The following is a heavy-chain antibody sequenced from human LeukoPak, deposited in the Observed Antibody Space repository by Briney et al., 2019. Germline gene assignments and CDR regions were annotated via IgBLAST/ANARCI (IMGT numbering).Heavy chain of an antibody. Sequence: WASVTVSFKASGYTFNTYGISWVRQAPGQGLEWMGWISTYNGDTSYVQNLQGRVTMTTDTSTSTAYMELMSLRSDDTAVYYCLRDAQRPRLTPDYWGQGTLVTVSS. D-gene: IGHD6-25*01. CDR1: GYTFNTYG. J-gene: IGHJ4*02. CDR2: ISTYNGDT. CDR3: LRDAQRPRLTPDY. V-gene: IGHV1-18*01.